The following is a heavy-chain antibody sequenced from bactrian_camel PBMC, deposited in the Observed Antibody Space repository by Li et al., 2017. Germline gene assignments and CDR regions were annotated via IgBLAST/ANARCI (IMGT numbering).Heavy chain of an antibody. CDR2: IYTDHGDT. D-gene: IGHD7*01. Sequence: HVQLVESGGGLVQPGGSLRPSCAASGYAYTTWMAWFRQAPGKEREAVASIYTDHGDTYYDDSVKGRFTISRDNAKRTLYLQMNSLKPEDTAMYYCAASSYQACLPGWWQPGRAYKYWGQGTQVTVS. CDR3: AASSYQACLPGWWQPGRAYKY. V-gene: IGHV3S6*01. CDR1: GYAYTTW. J-gene: IGHJ4*01.